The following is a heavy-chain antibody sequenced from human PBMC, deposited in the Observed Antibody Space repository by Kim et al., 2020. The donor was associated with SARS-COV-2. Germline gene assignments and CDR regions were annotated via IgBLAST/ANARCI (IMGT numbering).Heavy chain of an antibody. CDR2: IFSGGNT. CDR1: GFTVSSNY. CDR3: ARGITGAAGAAYGMDV. J-gene: IGHJ6*02. Sequence: GGSLRLSCAASGFTVSSNYMTWVRQAPGKGLEWVSVIFSGGNTYYADSVRGRFTISRDNSKNTLFLEMNSLKPEDTAVYYCARGITGAAGAAYGMDVWG. V-gene: IGHV3-53*05. D-gene: IGHD1-20*01.